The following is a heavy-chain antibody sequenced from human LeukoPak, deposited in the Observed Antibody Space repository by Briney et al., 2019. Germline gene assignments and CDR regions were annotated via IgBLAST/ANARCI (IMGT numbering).Heavy chain of an antibody. CDR2: IYPSDSNT. Sequence: GASLKNSRKGSGYSLTSYRIGLVRPISGKGLERMGIIYPSDSNTKYSPSFQGQVTISADKSISTAYLQWSSLKASDTAMYYCARSTGRGSSFDYWGQGTLVTVSS. V-gene: IGHV5-51*01. CDR1: GYSLTSYR. D-gene: IGHD3-10*01. CDR3: ARSTGRGSSFDY. J-gene: IGHJ4*02.